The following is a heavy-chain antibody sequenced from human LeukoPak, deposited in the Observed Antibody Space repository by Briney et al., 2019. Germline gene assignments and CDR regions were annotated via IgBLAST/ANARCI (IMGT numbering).Heavy chain of an antibody. CDR2: IYHSGSS. CDR1: GASIDTSAYN. J-gene: IGHJ4*02. CDR3: AREILYDSTAYYL. D-gene: IGHD3-22*01. V-gene: IGHV4-39*02. Sequence: SGTLSLTCSVSGASIDTSAYNWGWIRQPPGKGLEWIGSIYHSGSSYDNPSLKSRLTLSIDTSRNQFSLTLKSVTAADSGVYFCAREILYDSTAYYLWGQGTVVIVSS.